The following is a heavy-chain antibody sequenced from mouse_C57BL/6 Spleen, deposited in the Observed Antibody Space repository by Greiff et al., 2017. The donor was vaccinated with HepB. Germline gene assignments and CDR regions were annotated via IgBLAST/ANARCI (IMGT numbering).Heavy chain of an antibody. Sequence: EVMLVESGGGLVKPGGSLKLSCAASGFTFSDYGMHWVRQAPEKGLEWVAYISSGSSTIYYADTVKGRFTISRDNAKNTLFLQMTSLRSEDTAMYYCARVDYDYLYYAMDYWGQGTSVTVSS. CDR3: ARVDYDYLYYAMDY. D-gene: IGHD2-4*01. CDR1: GFTFSDYG. J-gene: IGHJ4*01. V-gene: IGHV5-17*01. CDR2: ISSGSSTI.